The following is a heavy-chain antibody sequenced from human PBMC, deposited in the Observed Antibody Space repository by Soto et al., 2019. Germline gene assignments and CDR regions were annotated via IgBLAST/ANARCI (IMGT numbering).Heavy chain of an antibody. CDR3: ANQIYYYDSSGYSHDAFDI. CDR2: ISGSGGST. V-gene: IGHV3-23*01. CDR1: GFTFSSYA. D-gene: IGHD3-22*01. J-gene: IGHJ3*02. Sequence: GGSLRLSCAASGFTFSSYAMSWVRQAPGKGLEWVSAISGSGGSTYYADSVKGRFTISRDNSKNTLYLQMNSLRAEDTAVYYCANQIYYYDSSGYSHDAFDIWGQGTLVTVSS.